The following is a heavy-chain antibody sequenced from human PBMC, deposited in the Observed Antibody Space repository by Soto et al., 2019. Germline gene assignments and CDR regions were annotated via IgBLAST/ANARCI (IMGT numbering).Heavy chain of an antibody. D-gene: IGHD4-17*01. J-gene: IGHJ6*03. CDR3: ARAGDTVTRDYYMDV. V-gene: IGHV1-58*01. CDR1: GFTFISSA. CDR2: IVVGSGNT. Sequence: ASVKVSCKASGFTFISSAVQWVRQARGQRLEWIGWIVVGSGNTNYAQKFQERVTITRDMSTSTAYMEMSSLRSDDTAVYYCARAGDTVTRDYYMDVWGKGTTVTVSS.